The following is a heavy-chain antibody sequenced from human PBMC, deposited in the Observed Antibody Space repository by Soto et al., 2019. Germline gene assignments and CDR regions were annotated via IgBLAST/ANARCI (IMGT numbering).Heavy chain of an antibody. CDR1: GDTFTSYT. J-gene: IGHJ5*02. CDR2: IIPILGIA. D-gene: IGHD1-26*01. CDR3: ARDQSPRGSGTYYSS. Sequence: SVKVSCKASGDTFTSYTISWVRQAPGQGLEWMGRIIPILGIANYAQKFQGRVTITADKSTSTAYMELSSLRSEDTAVYYCARDQSPRGSGTYYSSWGKGTLVTAPQ. V-gene: IGHV1-69*04.